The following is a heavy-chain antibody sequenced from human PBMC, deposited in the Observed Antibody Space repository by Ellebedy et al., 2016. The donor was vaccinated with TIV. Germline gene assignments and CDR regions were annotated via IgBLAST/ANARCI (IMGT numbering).Heavy chain of an antibody. D-gene: IGHD2-2*01. V-gene: IGHV3-7*03. CDR2: INQDGSDK. CDR3: AKGGYCSSTSCPGDS. CDR1: RFTFSNSW. Sequence: GESLKISCAASRFTFSNSWMSWVRQAPGKGLEWVANINQDGSDKYYVDSVKGRFTISRDNSKNTLYLQMNSLRAEDTAVYYCAKGGYCSSTSCPGDSWGQGTLVTVSS. J-gene: IGHJ4*02.